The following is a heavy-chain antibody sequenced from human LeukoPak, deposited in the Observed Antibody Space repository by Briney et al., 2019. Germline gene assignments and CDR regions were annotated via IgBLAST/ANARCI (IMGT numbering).Heavy chain of an antibody. Sequence: GGSLRLSCAASGFTVSSNYMTWVRQAPGKGLEWVSVIYSGGSTYYADSVKGRFIISRDNSKNTLYLQMNSLRAEDTAVYYCAREVYCGGDCYSGGDYWGQGTLVTVSS. CDR1: GFTVSSNY. V-gene: IGHV3-66*01. J-gene: IGHJ4*02. CDR2: IYSGGST. D-gene: IGHD2-21*02. CDR3: AREVYCGGDCYSGGDY.